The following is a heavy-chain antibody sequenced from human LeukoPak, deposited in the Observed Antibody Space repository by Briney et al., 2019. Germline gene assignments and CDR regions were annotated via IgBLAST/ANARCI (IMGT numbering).Heavy chain of an antibody. Sequence: ASVKVSCKASGYTFTSYYMHWVRQAPGQGLEWMGIINPSGGSTSYAQKFQGRVTITADKSTSTAYMELSSLRSEDTAVYYCARGDMTTVTTLGYWGQGTLVTVSS. D-gene: IGHD4-17*01. CDR2: INPSGGST. V-gene: IGHV1-46*01. CDR1: GYTFTSYY. J-gene: IGHJ4*02. CDR3: ARGDMTTVTTLGY.